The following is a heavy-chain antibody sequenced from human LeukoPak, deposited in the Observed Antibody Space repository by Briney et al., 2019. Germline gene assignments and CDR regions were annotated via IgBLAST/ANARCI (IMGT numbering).Heavy chain of an antibody. CDR1: GGSISSYY. J-gene: IGHJ5*02. Sequence: SETLSLTCTVSGGSISSYYWSWIRQPPGKGLEWIGYIYTSGSTNYNPSLKSRVTISVDTSKNQFSLKLSSVTAADTAVYYCACGVYRYALRSPAWFDPWGQGTLVTVSS. V-gene: IGHV4-4*09. D-gene: IGHD3-16*02. CDR3: ACGVYRYALRSPAWFDP. CDR2: IYTSGST.